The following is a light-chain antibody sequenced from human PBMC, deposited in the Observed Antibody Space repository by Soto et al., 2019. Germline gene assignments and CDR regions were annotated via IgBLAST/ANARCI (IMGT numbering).Light chain of an antibody. CDR1: SSDVGGYNY. Sequence: QSALTQPASVSGCPGQSITVSCTGTSSDVGGYNYVSWYQQHPGKAPRLMIYDVTNRPSGVSDRFSGSKSGNTASPTISGLQAEDEADYYCSSYRRGSTYVFGTGTKVTVL. V-gene: IGLV2-14*03. CDR2: DVT. J-gene: IGLJ1*01. CDR3: SSYRRGSTYV.